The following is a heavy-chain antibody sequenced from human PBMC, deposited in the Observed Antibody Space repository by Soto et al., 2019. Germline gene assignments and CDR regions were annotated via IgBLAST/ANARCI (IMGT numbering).Heavy chain of an antibody. Sequence: QVQLVQSGPEVKKPGSSLKVSCKSYGDSFSRFAVSWVRQAPGEGLEWMGGIIPVTGTANYIDKFRGRLTITADESSSTVYRELSRLRYEDTAVYYCARLGLDLDFDHWGQGTLVTVSS. V-gene: IGHV1-69*01. CDR1: GDSFSRFA. CDR2: IIPVTGTA. J-gene: IGHJ4*02. CDR3: ARLGLDLDFDH.